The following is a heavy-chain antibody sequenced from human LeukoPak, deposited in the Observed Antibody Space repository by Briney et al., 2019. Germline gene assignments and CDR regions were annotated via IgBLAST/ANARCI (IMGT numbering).Heavy chain of an antibody. V-gene: IGHV3-7*01. Sequence: PGGSLRLSCTASGFTFSTYWMTWVRQAPGKGLEWVASINQDENHRHYVPSARGRFTISRDNAKNSLLLQMNSLRAEDTAVYYCARVGRAEGYCSSTSCYEDLYWGQGTLVTVSS. CDR1: GFTFSTYW. CDR3: ARVGRAEGYCSSTSCYEDLY. D-gene: IGHD2-2*01. CDR2: INQDENHR. J-gene: IGHJ4*02.